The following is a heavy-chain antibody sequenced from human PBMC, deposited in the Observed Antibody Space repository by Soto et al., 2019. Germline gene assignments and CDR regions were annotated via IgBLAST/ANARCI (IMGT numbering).Heavy chain of an antibody. J-gene: IGHJ4*02. CDR1: GFTFSSYG. CDR2: ISYDGSNK. D-gene: IGHD5-12*01. CDR3: AKGQRLWLRWGWRGSIDY. Sequence: QVQLVESGGGVVQPGRSLRLSCAASGFTFSSYGMHWVRQAPGKGLEWVAVISYDGSNKYYADSVKGRFTISRDNSKNTLYLQMNSLRAEDTAVYYCAKGQRLWLRWGWRGSIDYWGQGTLVTVSS. V-gene: IGHV3-30*18.